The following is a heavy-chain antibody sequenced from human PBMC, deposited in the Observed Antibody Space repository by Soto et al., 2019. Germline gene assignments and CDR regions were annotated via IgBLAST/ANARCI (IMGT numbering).Heavy chain of an antibody. J-gene: IGHJ4*02. CDR3: ARHRYSYGVYYFDY. D-gene: IGHD5-18*01. V-gene: IGHV4-59*08. CDR1: GGSISNYY. CDR2: IYYSGST. Sequence: ASETLSLTCIVSGGSISNYYWSWIRQPPGKGLEWIGYIYYSGSTNYNPSLTSRVTISVDTSKNQFSLKLSSVTAADTAVYYCARHRYSYGVYYFDYRGQGTLVTVSS.